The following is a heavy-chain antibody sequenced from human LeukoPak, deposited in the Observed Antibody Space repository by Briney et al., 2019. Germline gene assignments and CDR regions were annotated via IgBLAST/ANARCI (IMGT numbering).Heavy chain of an antibody. Sequence: GGSLRLSCAASGFTFSSYAMHWVRQAPGKGLEWVAVISYDGSNKYYADSVKGRFTISRDNSKNTLYLQMNSLRAEDTAVYYCARDSKWLQYYFDYWGQGTLVTVSS. J-gene: IGHJ4*02. D-gene: IGHD3-22*01. V-gene: IGHV3-30-3*01. CDR2: ISYDGSNK. CDR3: ARDSKWLQYYFDY. CDR1: GFTFSSYA.